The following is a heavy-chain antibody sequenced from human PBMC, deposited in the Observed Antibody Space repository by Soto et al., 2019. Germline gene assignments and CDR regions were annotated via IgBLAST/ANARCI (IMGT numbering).Heavy chain of an antibody. D-gene: IGHD3-3*01. Sequence: GGSLRLSCAASGFTFSSYGMHWVRQAPGKGLEWVAVISYDGSNKYYADSVKGRFTISRDNSKNTLYLQTNSLRAEDTAVYYCAKEQTTYYDFWSGYYSDYYYGMDVWGQGTTVTVSS. CDR1: GFTFSSYG. J-gene: IGHJ6*02. CDR3: AKEQTTYYDFWSGYYSDYYYGMDV. CDR2: ISYDGSNK. V-gene: IGHV3-30*18.